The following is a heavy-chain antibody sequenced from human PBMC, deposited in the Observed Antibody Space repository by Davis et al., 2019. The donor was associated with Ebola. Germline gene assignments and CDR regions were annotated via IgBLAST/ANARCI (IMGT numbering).Heavy chain of an antibody. CDR3: ARTALTSVSVLGLGYNFFDP. CDR1: GGSISSYY. D-gene: IGHD1-1*01. J-gene: IGHJ5*02. Sequence: SETLSLTCTVSGGSISSYYWSWIRQSPGRGLEWIGEISHSGYANYNPSLQSRVTISVDTSKSQLSLKLNSVTAADTAVYYCARTALTSVSVLGLGYNFFDPWGPGTQVNVSS. CDR2: ISHSGYA. V-gene: IGHV4-34*01.